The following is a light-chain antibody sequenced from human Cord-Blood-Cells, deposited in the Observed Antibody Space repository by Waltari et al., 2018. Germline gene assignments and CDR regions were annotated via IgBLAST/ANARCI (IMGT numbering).Light chain of an antibody. CDR1: SSHVGGYNY. CDR2: DVS. Sequence: QSALTQPASVSGSPGQSITISFTGTSSHVGGYNYVSWYQQHPGKAPKLMIYDVSNRPSGVSNRFSGSKSGNTASLTISGLQAEDEADYYCSSYTSSSAWVFGGGTKLTVL. J-gene: IGLJ3*02. V-gene: IGLV2-14*01. CDR3: SSYTSSSAWV.